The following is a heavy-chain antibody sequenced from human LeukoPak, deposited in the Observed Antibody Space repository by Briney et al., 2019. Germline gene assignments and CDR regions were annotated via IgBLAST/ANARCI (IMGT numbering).Heavy chain of an antibody. CDR3: ARDVGEYCSSTSCYASDY. V-gene: IGHV1-2*02. CDR2: INPNSGGT. CDR1: GYTFTGYY. J-gene: IGHJ4*02. D-gene: IGHD2-2*01. Sequence: ASVKVSCKASGYTFTGYYIHWVRQAPGQGLEWMGWINPNSGGTNNAQKFQGRVTMTRDTSISTAYMELSRLRSDDTAVYYCARDVGEYCSSTSCYASDYWGQGTLVTVSS.